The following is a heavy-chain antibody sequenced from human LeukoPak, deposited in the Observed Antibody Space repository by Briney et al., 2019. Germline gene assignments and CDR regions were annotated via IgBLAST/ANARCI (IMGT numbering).Heavy chain of an antibody. D-gene: IGHD4-23*01. CDR3: ARDGGGNRNFDY. J-gene: IGHJ4*02. CDR2: IYYSGST. Sequence: SETLSLTCTVSGGSISSSTYYWGWIRQPPGKGLEWIGSIYYSGSTYYNPSLKSRVTLSQDTSKNQVYLRLTSVTAADTAVYYCARDGGGNRNFDYWGQGTLVTVSP. CDR1: GGSISSSTYY. V-gene: IGHV4-39*07.